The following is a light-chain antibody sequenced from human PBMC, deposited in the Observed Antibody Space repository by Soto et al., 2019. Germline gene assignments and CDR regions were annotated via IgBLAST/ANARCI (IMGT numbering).Light chain of an antibody. J-gene: IGKJ3*01. V-gene: IGKV3D-20*01. Sequence: EIVLTQSPATLSLSPGDTATLSCGASQSVTNNYLAWYQQKPGLAPRLLMYAASTRAIGISDRFRGSGSGTDFTLTISSLEAEDFAVYYCQQYDRSPFTFGPGTKVDIK. CDR1: QSVTNNY. CDR3: QQYDRSPFT. CDR2: AAS.